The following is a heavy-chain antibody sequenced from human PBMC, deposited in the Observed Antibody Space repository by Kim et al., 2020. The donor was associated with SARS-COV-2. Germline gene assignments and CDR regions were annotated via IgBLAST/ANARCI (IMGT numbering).Heavy chain of an antibody. CDR3: ARALVANGRLRMSRWFDP. CDR1: GGSISSSNW. D-gene: IGHD5-12*01. J-gene: IGHJ5*02. V-gene: IGHV4-4*02. CDR2: IYHSGST. Sequence: SETLSLTCAVSGGSISSSNWWSWVRQPPGKGLEWIGEIYHSGSTNYNPSLKSRVTISVDKSKNQFSLKLSSVTAADTAVYYCARALVANGRLRMSRWFDPWGQGTLVTVSS.